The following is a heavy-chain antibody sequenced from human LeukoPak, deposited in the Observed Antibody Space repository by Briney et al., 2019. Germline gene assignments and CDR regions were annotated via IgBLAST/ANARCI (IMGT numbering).Heavy chain of an antibody. CDR2: INEDGSDI. CDR3: ARDTYRFFDF. J-gene: IGHJ4*02. D-gene: IGHD5-18*01. Sequence: GGSLRLSCTASGFTFSNYWMTWVRQAPGKGLEWVANINEDGSDIYYLDSVKARFTVSRANAKNSLFLQMHSLRAEDTAIYYCARDTYRFFDFWGQETLVTVSS. V-gene: IGHV3-7*03. CDR1: GFTFSNYW.